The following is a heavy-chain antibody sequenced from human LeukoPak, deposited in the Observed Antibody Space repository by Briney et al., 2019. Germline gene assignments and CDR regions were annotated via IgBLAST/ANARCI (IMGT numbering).Heavy chain of an antibody. V-gene: IGHV3-53*05. J-gene: IGHJ3*02. Sequence: PGGSLRLSCAASGFTVSNKYMTWVRQAPGKGLEWVSLIYSDGRTYYADSVKGRCTISRDGSKNTLYLQMNSLRAEDTAVYYCAKDRGGWLEFAFDIWGQGTMVTVSS. CDR1: GFTVSNKY. D-gene: IGHD6-19*01. CDR2: IYSDGRT. CDR3: AKDRGGWLEFAFDI.